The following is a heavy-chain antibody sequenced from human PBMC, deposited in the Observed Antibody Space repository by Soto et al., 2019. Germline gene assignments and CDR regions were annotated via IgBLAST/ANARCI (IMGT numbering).Heavy chain of an antibody. J-gene: IGHJ4*02. CDR2: IYYSGNT. D-gene: IGHD5-18*01. CDR3: ARQEYNYGYFDY. Sequence: SDTLSLTCTVSGGSITTSSYYWGWIRQPPGKGQEWIGSIYYSGNTYYNPSLKSRVTISVDTSENQFSLKLSSLTAADTAVYYCARQEYNYGYFDYWGQGTLVTVS. V-gene: IGHV4-39*01. CDR1: GGSITTSSYY.